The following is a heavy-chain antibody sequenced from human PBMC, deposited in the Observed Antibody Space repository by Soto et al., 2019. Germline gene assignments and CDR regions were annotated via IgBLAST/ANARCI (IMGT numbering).Heavy chain of an antibody. CDR1: GFTFSSYS. V-gene: IGHV3-48*02. D-gene: IGHD3-10*01. CDR2: ISSSSTTI. J-gene: IGHJ4*02. Sequence: GGSLRLSCAASGFTFSSYSMNWVRQAPGKGLEWVSYISSSSTTIYYTDSVKGRFTISRDNAKNSLYLQMNSLRDDDTAVYYCARDGGEWFEWGQGTLVTVSS. CDR3: ARDGGEWFE.